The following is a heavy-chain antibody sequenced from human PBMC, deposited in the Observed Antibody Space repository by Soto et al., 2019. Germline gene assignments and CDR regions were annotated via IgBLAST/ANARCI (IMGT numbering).Heavy chain of an antibody. D-gene: IGHD2-15*01. J-gene: IGHJ4*02. CDR2: IHYSGST. CDR3: ARRIYGVSDY. Sequence: PSETLSLTCSVSGGSISGFYWSWLRQPPGKGLEWIGYIHYSGSTTYNPSLKSRITISVDTSENQFSLKLASVTAADTAVYYCARRIYGVSDYWGPRTLVTVSS. CDR1: GGSISGFY. V-gene: IGHV4-59*01.